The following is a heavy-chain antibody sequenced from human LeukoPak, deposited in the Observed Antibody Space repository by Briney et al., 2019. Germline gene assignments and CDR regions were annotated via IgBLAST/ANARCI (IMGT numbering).Heavy chain of an antibody. CDR1: GGSISTYH. V-gene: IGHV4-4*07. Sequence: SETLSLTCTISGGSISTYHWSFIRQSAGKGLEWIGRISAAGTTSYNPSLQSRVTLSVDTSKNQLSLNQFSLKLNSVTAADTALYYCARDASRGGFDSWGQGTLVTVSS. D-gene: IGHD3-10*01. CDR2: ISAAGTT. CDR3: ARDASRGGFDS. J-gene: IGHJ4*02.